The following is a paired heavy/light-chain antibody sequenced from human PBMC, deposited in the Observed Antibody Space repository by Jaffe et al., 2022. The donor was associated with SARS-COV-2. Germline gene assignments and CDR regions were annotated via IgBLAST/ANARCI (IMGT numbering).Heavy chain of an antibody. CDR2: INVGNGNT. D-gene: IGHD2-2*01. CDR3: ARGRDYCTRTSCYEGYYYYMDV. V-gene: IGHV1-3*01. CDR1: GYTFSTYA. J-gene: IGHJ6*03. Sequence: QVQLVQSGAEVKEPGASVKVSCKASGYTFSTYAMHWVRQAPGQRLEWLGWINVGNGNTKYSQEFQDRVTITRDTSASTAYMELSSLRSEDTAVYYCARGRDYCTRTSCYEGYYYYMDVWGTGTTVTVS.
Light chain of an antibody. J-gene: IGKJ5*01. CDR1: QGISSY. V-gene: IGKV1-9*01. Sequence: DIQLTQTPSFLSASVGDRVTITCRASQGISSYLAWYQEKPGTAPKLLIYAASTLQSGVPSRFSGSGSGTEFTLTISSLQPEDFATYYCQQLNTYPRITFGQGTRLEIK. CDR3: QQLNTYPRIT. CDR2: AAS.